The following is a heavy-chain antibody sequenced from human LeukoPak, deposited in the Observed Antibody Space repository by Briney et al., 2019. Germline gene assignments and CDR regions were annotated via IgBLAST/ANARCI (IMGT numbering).Heavy chain of an antibody. CDR1: GYTFTSYG. CDR2: VSAYNGNT. Sequence: GASVKVSCKASGYTFTSYGISWVRQAPGQGLEWMGWVSAYNGNTNYAQELQGRVTMTTDTSTSTAYMELRSLRSDDTAVYYCARGDWSAASSYMDVWGKGTTVTVSS. V-gene: IGHV1-18*01. J-gene: IGHJ6*03. CDR3: ARGDWSAASSYMDV. D-gene: IGHD2-21*01.